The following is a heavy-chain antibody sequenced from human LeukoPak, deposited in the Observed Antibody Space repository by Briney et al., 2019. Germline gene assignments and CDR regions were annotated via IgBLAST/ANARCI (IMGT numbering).Heavy chain of an antibody. D-gene: IGHD2-2*02. CDR3: AKDSPLYCSSTSCYTS. J-gene: IGHJ5*02. Sequence: GGSLRLSCAASGFTFSSYGMHWVRQAPGKGLEWVALIRYDGSNKYYADSVKGRFTISRDNSKNTLYLQMNSMRAEDTGVYDCAKDSPLYCSSTSCYTSWGQGTLVTVSS. CDR1: GFTFSSYG. V-gene: IGHV3-30*02. CDR2: IRYDGSNK.